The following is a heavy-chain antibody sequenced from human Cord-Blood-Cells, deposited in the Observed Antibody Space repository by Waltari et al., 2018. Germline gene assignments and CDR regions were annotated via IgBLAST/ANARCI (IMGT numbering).Heavy chain of an antibody. CDR3: AKDKAGVHAFDI. J-gene: IGHJ3*02. D-gene: IGHD6-19*01. Sequence: EVQLVESGGGLVQPGGSLRLSCAASGFTFSSYAMRWVRQAPGKGWEWVAASSGSGGSTYYADSVKGRFTISRDNSKNTLYLQMNSLRAEDTAVYYCAKDKAGVHAFDIWGQGTMVTVSS. CDR1: GFTFSSYA. CDR2: SSGSGGST. V-gene: IGHV3-23*04.